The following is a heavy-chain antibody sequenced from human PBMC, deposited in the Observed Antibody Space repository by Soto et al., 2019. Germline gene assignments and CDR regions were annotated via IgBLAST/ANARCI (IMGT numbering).Heavy chain of an antibody. J-gene: IGHJ5*02. Sequence: PSETLSLTGGVYGGSFRNYYWIWVRKPPGKGLEGIGEVNHSGEATYNPSLQRRITISLHTSNNQFTLTMASVTAADAGMYFCTRAERFPWSWFDLWGQGTQVTVSS. V-gene: IGHV4-34*01. CDR3: TRAERFPWSWFDL. D-gene: IGHD2-15*01. CDR1: GGSFRNYY. CDR2: VNHSGEA.